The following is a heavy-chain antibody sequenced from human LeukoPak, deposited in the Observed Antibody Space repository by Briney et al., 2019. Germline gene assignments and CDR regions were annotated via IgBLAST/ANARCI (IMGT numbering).Heavy chain of an antibody. Sequence: KLSETLSLTCAVYGGSFSGYYWSWIRQPPGKGLEWIGEINHSGSTNYNPSLKSRVTISVDTSKNQFSLKLSSVTAADTAVYYCARDFEKTYYYDSSGYGTAFDIWGQGAMVTVSS. D-gene: IGHD3-22*01. J-gene: IGHJ3*02. V-gene: IGHV4-34*01. CDR2: INHSGST. CDR1: GGSFSGYY. CDR3: ARDFEKTYYYDSSGYGTAFDI.